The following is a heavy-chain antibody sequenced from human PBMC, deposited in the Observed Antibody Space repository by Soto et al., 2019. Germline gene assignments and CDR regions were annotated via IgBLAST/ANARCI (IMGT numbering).Heavy chain of an antibody. D-gene: IGHD2-2*01. Sequence: QVQLVQSGAEVKKPGSSVKVSCKASGGTFSSYAISWVRQAPGQGLEWMGWISVFNGNTNYAQKLQGRVTMTTDTSTYTAYMELRSLRFDDTAVYYCARFPPRRCSSPTCGYYYGLDVWGQGTTVTVSS. V-gene: IGHV1-18*01. CDR1: GGTFSSYA. CDR2: ISVFNGNT. CDR3: ARFPPRRCSSPTCGYYYGLDV. J-gene: IGHJ6*02.